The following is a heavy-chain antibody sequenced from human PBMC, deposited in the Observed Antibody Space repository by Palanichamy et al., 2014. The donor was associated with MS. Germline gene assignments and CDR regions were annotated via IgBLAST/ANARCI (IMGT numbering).Heavy chain of an antibody. CDR2: IDPRDSYT. CDR1: GFTFTSFW. Sequence: EVQLVQSGADVKKPGESLRISCQGSGFTFTSFWINWVRQMPGGGLEWMGRIDPRDSYTQYSPSFEGHISLSVDNSISTAYLQWNSLKASDTAIYYCARIPSEPGPFDYWGQGTQVVVSS. D-gene: IGHD1-14*01. V-gene: IGHV5-10-1*03. CDR3: ARIPSEPGPFDY. J-gene: IGHJ4*02.